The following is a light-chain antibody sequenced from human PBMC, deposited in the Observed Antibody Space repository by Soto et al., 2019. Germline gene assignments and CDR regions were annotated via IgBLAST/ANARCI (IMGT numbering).Light chain of an antibody. J-gene: IGLJ1*01. Sequence: LTQPRSVSGSPGQSVTISCTGTSSDVGGYKYVSWYQQHPGKAPKLMIYDVSKRPSGVPDRFSGSKSGNTASLTISGLQAEDEADYYCYSYAGSYTNVFGTGTKVTVL. CDR3: YSYAGSYTNV. CDR2: DVS. V-gene: IGLV2-11*01. CDR1: SSDVGGYKY.